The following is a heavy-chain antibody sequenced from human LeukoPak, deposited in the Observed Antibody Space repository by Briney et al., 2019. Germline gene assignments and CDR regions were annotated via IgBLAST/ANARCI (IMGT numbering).Heavy chain of an antibody. CDR1: GFTFSSYA. J-gene: IGHJ3*02. CDR3: AKELATYYYGSGNAFDI. D-gene: IGHD3-10*01. CDR2: ISGSGGST. V-gene: IGHV3-23*01. Sequence: PGGSLRLSCAASGFTFSSYAMSWVRQPPGKGREWVSAISGSGGSTYYADSVKGRFTISRDNSKNTLYLQMNSLRAEDTAVYYCAKELATYYYGSGNAFDIWGQGTMVTVSS.